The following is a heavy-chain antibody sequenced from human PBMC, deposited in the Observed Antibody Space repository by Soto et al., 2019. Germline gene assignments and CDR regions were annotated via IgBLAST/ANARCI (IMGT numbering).Heavy chain of an antibody. D-gene: IGHD3-22*01. CDR2: ISGSGGTT. Sequence: SLRLSCAASGFTFSSYAMSWVRQAPGKGLEWVSAISGSGGTTYYTDSVKGRFTISRDNSKNTLFLQMNSLRGEDTAVYYCARGGSSGIPIGAFDIWGQGTMVTVSS. V-gene: IGHV3-23*01. CDR3: ARGGSSGIPIGAFDI. CDR1: GFTFSSYA. J-gene: IGHJ3*02.